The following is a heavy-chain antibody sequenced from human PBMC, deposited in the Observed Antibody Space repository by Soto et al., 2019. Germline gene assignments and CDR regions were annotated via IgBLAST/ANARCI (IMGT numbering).Heavy chain of an antibody. CDR1: GFTFSSYW. V-gene: IGHV3-7*01. D-gene: IGHD3-10*01. CDR2: IKEDGSEK. Sequence: EVQVVESGGGLVQPGGSLRLSCEASGFTFSSYWMTWVRQAPGKGLEWVANIKEDGSEKYYVDSVKGRFNISRDNAKNSLYLQMNSLRAEDTAVYSGARAGSNYFASWSYLPYYMDFWGKGTTVTVSS. J-gene: IGHJ6*03. CDR3: ARAGSNYFASWSYLPYYMDF.